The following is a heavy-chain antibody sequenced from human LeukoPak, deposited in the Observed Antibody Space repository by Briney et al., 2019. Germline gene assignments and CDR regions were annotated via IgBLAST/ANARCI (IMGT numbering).Heavy chain of an antibody. CDR1: GFTFDDYT. V-gene: IGHV3-23*01. J-gene: IGHJ4*02. D-gene: IGHD3-22*01. CDR3: AKHRFESGGYHSTD. Sequence: GGSLRLSCAASGFTFDDYTMHWVRQAPGKGLEWVSTISGGSGSTYCADSVKGRFTISRDNSKNTLYLQMNSLRDEDTAVYYCAKHRFESGGYHSTDWGQGTLVTVSS. CDR2: ISGGSGST.